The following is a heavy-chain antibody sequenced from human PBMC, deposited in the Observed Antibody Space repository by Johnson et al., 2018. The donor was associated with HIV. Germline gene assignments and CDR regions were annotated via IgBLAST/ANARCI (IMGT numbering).Heavy chain of an antibody. Sequence: MQLVESGGGLVQPGESLRLSCAASGFTFSNYDMHWVRQAPGKRLEWVSGVDTAANTYYTGSVKGRFTIARENDKNSLYLQVKSLSAEDTALYYCARGSYDVDAFDVWGQGTMVTVSS. V-gene: IGHV3-13*01. CDR3: ARGSYDVDAFDV. CDR1: GFTFSNYD. J-gene: IGHJ3*01. CDR2: VDTAANT. D-gene: IGHD1-26*01.